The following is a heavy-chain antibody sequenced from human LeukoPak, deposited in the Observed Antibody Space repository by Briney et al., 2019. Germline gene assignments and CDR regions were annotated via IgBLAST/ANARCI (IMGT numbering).Heavy chain of an antibody. CDR2: IYTSGST. Sequence: PSQTLSLTCTVSGGSISSGSYYWSWIRQPAGKGLEWIGRIYTSGSTNYNPSLKSRVTISVDTSKNQFSLKLSSVTAADTAVYYCARDWRGSSWYWVAFDYWDQGILVTVSS. CDR3: ARDWRGSSWYWVAFDY. J-gene: IGHJ4*02. V-gene: IGHV4-61*02. D-gene: IGHD6-13*01. CDR1: GGSISSGSYY.